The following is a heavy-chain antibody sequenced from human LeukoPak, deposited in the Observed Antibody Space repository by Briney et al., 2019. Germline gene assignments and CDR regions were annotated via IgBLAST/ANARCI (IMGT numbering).Heavy chain of an antibody. J-gene: IGHJ5*02. V-gene: IGHV4-39*01. CDR3: ARHSGP. CDR2: IYSSGST. CDR1: GGSISSSYYY. Sequence: SEALSLTCTVSGGSISSSYYYGGWIRQPPGKGLEWIGSIYSSGSTYYNPSLKSRVTISVDTSKNQFSLKLTSVTAADTAVYYCARHSGPWGQGTLATVSS.